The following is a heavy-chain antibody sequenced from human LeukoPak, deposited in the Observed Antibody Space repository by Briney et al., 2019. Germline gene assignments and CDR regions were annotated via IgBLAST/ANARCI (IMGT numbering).Heavy chain of an antibody. J-gene: IGHJ4*02. CDR2: ISAYNGNT. Sequence: VASVKVSCKASGYTFTSYGISWVRQAPGQGLEWMGWISAYNGNTNYAQKLQGRVTMTTDTSTSTAYMELRSLRSDDTAVYYCASRLTYYGSERTFDYWGQGTLVTVSS. V-gene: IGHV1-18*01. CDR3: ASRLTYYGSERTFDY. D-gene: IGHD3-10*01. CDR1: GYTFTSYG.